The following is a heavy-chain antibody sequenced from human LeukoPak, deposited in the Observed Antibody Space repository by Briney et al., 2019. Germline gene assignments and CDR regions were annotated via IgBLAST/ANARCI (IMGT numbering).Heavy chain of an antibody. CDR3: ASAVAAAGYYFDY. CDR2: IKQDGSEK. Sequence: GGSLRLACAASGFTFSSYGMSRVRQAPGKWLEWVANIKQDGSEKYYVDSVKGRFTISRDNAKNSVYLQMNSLRAEDTAVYYCASAVAAAGYYFDYWGQGTLVTVSS. J-gene: IGHJ4*02. CDR1: GFTFSSYG. D-gene: IGHD6-13*01. V-gene: IGHV3-7*01.